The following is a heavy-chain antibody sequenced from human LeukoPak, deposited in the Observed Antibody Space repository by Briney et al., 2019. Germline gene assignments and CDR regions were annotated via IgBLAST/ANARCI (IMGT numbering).Heavy chain of an antibody. Sequence: GGSLRLSCAASGFTFSYKWMHWVRQAPGKGLVWVSLINTDGDTATYAESVKGRFTISRDNTKNTLFLQMNSLRAEDTAVYYCARGGTTGALDYRGQGTLVTVSS. J-gene: IGHJ4*02. CDR2: INTDGDTA. V-gene: IGHV3-74*01. D-gene: IGHD1-1*01. CDR3: ARGGTTGALDY. CDR1: GFTFSYKW.